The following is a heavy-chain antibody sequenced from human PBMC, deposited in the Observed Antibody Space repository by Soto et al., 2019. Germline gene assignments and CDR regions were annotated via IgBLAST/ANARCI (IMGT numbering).Heavy chain of an antibody. CDR2: IHPGDPET. Sequence: GESLKISCKGSGYSFTSYYIAWVRQMPGKGLEWMGIIHPGDPETRYSPSFQGHVIISADKSISSAYLQWSSLEAADTAMYYCARQRITRVRGVSSSGLDVWGQGTTVTVSS. CDR3: ARQRITRVRGVSSSGLDV. V-gene: IGHV5-51*01. J-gene: IGHJ6*02. CDR1: GYSFTSYY. D-gene: IGHD3-10*01.